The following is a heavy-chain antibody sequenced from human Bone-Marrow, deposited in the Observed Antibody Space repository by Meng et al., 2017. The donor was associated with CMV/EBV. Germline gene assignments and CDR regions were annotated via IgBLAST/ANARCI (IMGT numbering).Heavy chain of an antibody. D-gene: IGHD3-3*01. CDR3: ARDKYYDFWSGYYNYYYYYGMDV. J-gene: IGHJ6*02. CDR1: GFTFSSYW. Sequence: GESLKISCAASGFTFSSYWMSWVRQAPGKGLEWVSYISSSGSTIYYADSVKGRFTISRDNAKNSLYLQMNSLRAEDTAVYYCARDKYYDFWSGYYNYYYYYGMDVWGQGTTVTVSS. CDR2: ISSSGSTI. V-gene: IGHV3-48*04.